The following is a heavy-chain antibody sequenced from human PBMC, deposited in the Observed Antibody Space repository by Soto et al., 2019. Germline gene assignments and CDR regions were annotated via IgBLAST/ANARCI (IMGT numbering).Heavy chain of an antibody. CDR3: ARDRGRGGSYYIYFYGMAV. Sequence: QVQVVQSGAEVKKPGASVKVSCKASGYTFTTYYIHWVRQAPGQGLEWMGVINPSGGSINYAQKFQGRVTITRDTSTSTAYMELSSLRYEDTAVYYCARDRGRGGSYYIYFYGMAVWGQGTTVTVSS. V-gene: IGHV1-46*01. D-gene: IGHD1-26*01. CDR1: GYTFTTYY. CDR2: INPSGGSI. J-gene: IGHJ6*02.